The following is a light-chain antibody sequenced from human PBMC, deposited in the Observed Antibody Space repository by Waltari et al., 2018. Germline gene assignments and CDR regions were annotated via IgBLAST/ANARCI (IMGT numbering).Light chain of an antibody. CDR1: SSTIEINY. Sequence: QSVLTQPPSVSAAPGQKVTIPCSGRSSTIEINYVSWYQQPPGTPPKLLIYENNVRPSGIPDRFSGSRSGTSATLGITGLQTADEADYYCGTWDSSLSAVVFGGGTKLTV. J-gene: IGLJ2*01. CDR3: GTWDSSLSAVV. V-gene: IGLV1-51*02. CDR2: ENN.